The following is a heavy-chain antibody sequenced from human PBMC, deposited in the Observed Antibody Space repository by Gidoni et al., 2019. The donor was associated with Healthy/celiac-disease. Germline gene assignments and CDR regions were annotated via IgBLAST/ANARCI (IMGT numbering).Heavy chain of an antibody. CDR2: IAYDGSNK. D-gene: IGHD1-26*01. Sequence: QGQLVESGGGGVQPGRSLRPSCTASGFTFSSYGMHWVRQAPGKGLEWVAVIAYDGSNKYYADSVKGRFTISRDNSKNTLYLQMNSLRAEDTAVYYCAKDGGATFDYWGQGTLVTVSS. J-gene: IGHJ4*02. V-gene: IGHV3-30*18. CDR3: AKDGGATFDY. CDR1: GFTFSSYG.